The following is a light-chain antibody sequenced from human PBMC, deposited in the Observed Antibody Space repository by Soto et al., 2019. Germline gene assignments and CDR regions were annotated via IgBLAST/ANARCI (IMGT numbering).Light chain of an antibody. CDR1: QNIGSS. Sequence: ELLLTQSPATLSLSPGERATLSCRASQNIGSSLAWYQQKPGQAPRLLIYDASNRATGIPARFSGSGSGTDFTLTISSLEPEDFAVYYCQQRARWLFGGGTKVEIK. V-gene: IGKV3-11*01. CDR2: DAS. J-gene: IGKJ4*01. CDR3: QQRARWL.